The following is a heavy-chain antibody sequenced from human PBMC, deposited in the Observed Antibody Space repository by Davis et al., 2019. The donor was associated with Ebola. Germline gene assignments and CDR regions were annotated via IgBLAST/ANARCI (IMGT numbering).Heavy chain of an antibody. V-gene: IGHV4-34*01. CDR1: GGSFSGYY. D-gene: IGHD3-22*01. CDR3: ARQVHTYYYDSSGYGSKYYFDY. Sequence: MPGGSLRLSCAVYGGSFSGYYWNWIRQPPGKGLEWIGEINHSGSTNYNPSLKSRVTISVDTSKNQFSLKLSSVTAADTAVYYCARQVHTYYYDSSGYGSKYYFDYWGQGTLVTVSS. CDR2: INHSGST. J-gene: IGHJ4*02.